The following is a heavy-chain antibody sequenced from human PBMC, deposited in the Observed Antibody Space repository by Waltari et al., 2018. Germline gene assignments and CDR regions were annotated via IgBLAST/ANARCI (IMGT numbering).Heavy chain of an antibody. J-gene: IGHJ2*01. CDR3: ARVCVSNYGGYWYFDL. Sequence: QVQLQESGPGLVKPSETLSLTCTVSGGSISSYYWSWIRQPPGKGLEWIGYIYYSGSTNYNPSLKSRVTISVDTSKNQFSLKLSSVTAADTAVYYCARVCVSNYGGYWYFDLWGRGTLVTVSS. V-gene: IGHV4-59*01. D-gene: IGHD4-4*01. CDR2: IYYSGST. CDR1: GGSISSYY.